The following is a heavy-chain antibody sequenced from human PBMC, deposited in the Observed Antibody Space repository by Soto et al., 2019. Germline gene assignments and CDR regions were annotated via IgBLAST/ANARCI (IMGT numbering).Heavy chain of an antibody. Sequence: QVQLQESGPGLVKPSQTLSLTCTVSGGSISSGGYYWSWIRQHPGKGLEWIGYIYYSGSTYYNPSLKSRVTISVDTSKNQFSLKLSSVTAADTAVYYCARSGDYYDPPEHDAFDIWGQGTMVTVSS. D-gene: IGHD3-22*01. J-gene: IGHJ3*02. CDR1: GGSISSGGYY. CDR3: ARSGDYYDPPEHDAFDI. V-gene: IGHV4-31*03. CDR2: IYYSGST.